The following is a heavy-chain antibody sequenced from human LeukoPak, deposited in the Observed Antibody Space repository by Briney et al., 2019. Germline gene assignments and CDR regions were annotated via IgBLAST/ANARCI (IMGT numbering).Heavy chain of an antibody. CDR3: ARVIGGIGIVLAAMGKALDI. D-gene: IGHD2-2*01. CDR1: EGNLSNYL. J-gene: IGHJ3*02. CDR2: VIPVLGRS. V-gene: IGHV1-69*10. Sequence: SVKVSCKSSEGNLSNYLITWVRQAPGQGLEWMGHVIPVLGRSNFAQKYQGRITITADESTNTAYMELRSLRSEDTAVYYCARVIGGIGIVLAAMGKALDIWGQGTMVTVSS.